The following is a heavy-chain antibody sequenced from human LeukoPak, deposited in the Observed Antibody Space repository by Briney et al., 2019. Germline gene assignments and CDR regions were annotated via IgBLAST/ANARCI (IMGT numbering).Heavy chain of an antibody. Sequence: SETLSLTCTVSGGSISSGSYYWSWIRQPAEKGLEWIGRIYTSGSTNYNPSLKSRVTISVDTSKNQFSLKLSSVTAADTAVYYCARPGYYGDYAFDYWGQGTLVTVSS. CDR1: GGSISSGSYY. CDR2: IYTSGST. D-gene: IGHD4-17*01. CDR3: ARPGYYGDYAFDY. V-gene: IGHV4-61*02. J-gene: IGHJ4*02.